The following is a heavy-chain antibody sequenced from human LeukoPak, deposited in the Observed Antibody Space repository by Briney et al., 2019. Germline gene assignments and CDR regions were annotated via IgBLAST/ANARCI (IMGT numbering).Heavy chain of an antibody. Sequence: PSETLSLTCIVSGGSMSGYYWSWIRQPPGKGLEWIGYYFFPGSTKYNPSLNSRVNNSGDASKYQCSVKLYSVTAADTAVYYCARHRQSDADAFDFWGQGTMVTVSS. CDR1: GGSMSGYY. CDR3: ARHRQSDADAFDF. J-gene: IGHJ3*01. V-gene: IGHV4-59*08. CDR2: YFFPGST.